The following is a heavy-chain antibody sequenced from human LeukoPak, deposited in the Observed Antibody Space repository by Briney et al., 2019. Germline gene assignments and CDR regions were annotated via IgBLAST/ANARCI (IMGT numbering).Heavy chain of an antibody. Sequence: PGGSLRLSCAASGFTFSNFAMHWVRQAPGKGLEWVALISYDGSNKYYADSVKGRFTISRDNSKNTLYLQMNSLRAGDTAVYYCPRVTSEASFDYWGQGTLVIVSS. CDR1: GFTFSNFA. CDR2: ISYDGSNK. J-gene: IGHJ4*02. CDR3: PRVTSEASFDY. V-gene: IGHV3-30-3*01.